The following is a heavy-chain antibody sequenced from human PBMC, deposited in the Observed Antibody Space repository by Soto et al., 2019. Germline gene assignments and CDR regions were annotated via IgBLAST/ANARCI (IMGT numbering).Heavy chain of an antibody. Sequence: PGESLKISCKGSGYSFTSYWIGWVRQMPGKGLEWMGIIYPGDSDTRYSPSFQGQVTISADKSISTAYLQWSSLKASDTAMYYCARLVFLVRGVITPNYYYGMDVWGQGTTVTVSS. CDR3: ARLVFLVRGVITPNYYYGMDV. V-gene: IGHV5-51*01. D-gene: IGHD3-10*01. J-gene: IGHJ6*02. CDR2: IYPGDSDT. CDR1: GYSFTSYW.